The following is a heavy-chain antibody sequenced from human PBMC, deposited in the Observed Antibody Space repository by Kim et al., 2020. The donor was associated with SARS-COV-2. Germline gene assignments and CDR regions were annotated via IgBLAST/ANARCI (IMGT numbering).Heavy chain of an antibody. CDR2: HSGST. CDR3: ARGNGPY. J-gene: IGHJ4*02. Sequence: HSGSTNYNPSLKSRVTISVDTSKNQFSLKLSSVTAADTAVYYCARGNGPYWGQGTLVTVSS. V-gene: IGHV4-34*01.